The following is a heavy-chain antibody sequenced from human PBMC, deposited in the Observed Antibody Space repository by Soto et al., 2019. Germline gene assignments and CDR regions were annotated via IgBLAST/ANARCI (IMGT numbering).Heavy chain of an antibody. CDR2: IYSGGRT. J-gene: IGHJ4*02. D-gene: IGHD5-12*01. Sequence: PGGSLRLSCAASGFTVSSKYMSWVRQAPGKGLEWVSIIYSGGRTYYADSVKGRFTISRQNSKNTLDLQMSSLTAEDTAVYYCATYSANYYFDCWGQGALVTVSS. CDR1: GFTVSSKY. V-gene: IGHV3-53*04. CDR3: ATYSANYYFDC.